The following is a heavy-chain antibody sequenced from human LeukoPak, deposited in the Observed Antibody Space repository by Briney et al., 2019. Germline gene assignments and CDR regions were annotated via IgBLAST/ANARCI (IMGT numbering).Heavy chain of an antibody. CDR3: ARLGYCSGGSCQSHFDY. CDR2: MYFGDFDT. CDR1: RYSFTSYC. J-gene: IGHJ4*02. D-gene: IGHD2-15*01. V-gene: IGHV5-51*06. Sequence: ECLNIACNGSRYSFTSYCMGWVRQAPGKGLDWMGIMYFGDFDTIYSPSFQSQVTISADKSISTAYLQWSSLKASETAMYYCARLGYCSGGSCQSHFDYWGQGTLVTVSS.